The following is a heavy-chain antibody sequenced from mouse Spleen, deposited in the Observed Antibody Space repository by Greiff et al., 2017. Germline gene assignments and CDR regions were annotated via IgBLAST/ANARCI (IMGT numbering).Heavy chain of an antibody. CDR2: IDPSDSYT. Sequence: QVQLKQPGAELVMPGASVKLSCKASGYTFTSYWMHWVKQRPGQGLEWIGEIDPSDSYTNYNQKFKGKATLTVDKSSSTAYMQLSSLTSEDSAVYYCARSEAPDYWGQGTTLTVSS. CDR1: GYTFTSYW. J-gene: IGHJ2*01. V-gene: IGHV1-69*01. CDR3: ARSEAPDY.